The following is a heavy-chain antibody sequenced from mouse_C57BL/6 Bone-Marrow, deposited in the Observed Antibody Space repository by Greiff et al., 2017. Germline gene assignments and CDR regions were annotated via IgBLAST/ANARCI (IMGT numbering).Heavy chain of an antibody. J-gene: IGHJ3*01. CDR3: TSFSSSFAY. CDR2: LDPETGGT. CDR1: GYTFTDYE. D-gene: IGHD1-1*01. Sequence: QVQLQQSGAELVRPGASVTLSCKASGYTFTDYEMHWVKQTPVHGLEWIGALDPETGGTASTQKFKGKAILTADKSSSTAYMELRSLTSEDSADYYCTSFSSSFAYWGQGTLVTVSA. V-gene: IGHV1-15*01.